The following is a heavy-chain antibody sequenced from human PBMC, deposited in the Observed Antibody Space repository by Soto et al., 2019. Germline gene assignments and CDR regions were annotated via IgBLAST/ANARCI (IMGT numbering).Heavy chain of an antibody. V-gene: IGHV1-69*11. CDR3: VIEQEGHCSKGVCLIPFHF. CDR2: IIPILGTA. J-gene: IGHJ4*02. CDR1: GGTFNNSP. D-gene: IGHD2-8*01. Sequence: QVQLMQSGAEVKKPGSSMKVSCKASGGTFNNSPINWVRQAPGQGLEWMGGIIPILGTAKYAQKFEGRVTITADELTTTAYMVLSSLRSEDTAIYYCVIEQEGHCSKGVCLIPFHFWGQGPLLTVSS.